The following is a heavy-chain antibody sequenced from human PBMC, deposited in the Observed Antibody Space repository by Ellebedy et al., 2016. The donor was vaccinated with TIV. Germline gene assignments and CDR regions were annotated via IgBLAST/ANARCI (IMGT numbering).Heavy chain of an antibody. CDR1: GFTFSDYY. J-gene: IGHJ6*02. V-gene: IGHV3-11*01. Sequence: GESLKISCAASGFTFSDYYMSWIRQAPGMGLEWVSYISSRGSTIYYADSVKGRFTISRDNAKNSLYLQMNSLRAEDTAVYYCASTNGGSYYYYGMDVWGQGTTVTVSS. CDR3: ASTNGGSYYYYGMDV. D-gene: IGHD1-26*01. CDR2: ISSRGSTI.